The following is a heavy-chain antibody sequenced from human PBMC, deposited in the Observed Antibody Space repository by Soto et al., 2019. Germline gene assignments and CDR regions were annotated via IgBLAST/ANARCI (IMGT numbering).Heavy chain of an antibody. Sequence: GGSLRLSCAASRFTFSSYAMYWVRQAPGKGLEWVSAISASGGSLYYADSVKGRFTISRDNSKNTLYLQMNSLRADDTAVYYCAKGEFTVTPYFDFWGQGTLVTVSS. CDR2: ISASGGSL. J-gene: IGHJ4*02. V-gene: IGHV3-23*01. D-gene: IGHD4-17*01. CDR3: AKGEFTVTPYFDF. CDR1: RFTFSSYA.